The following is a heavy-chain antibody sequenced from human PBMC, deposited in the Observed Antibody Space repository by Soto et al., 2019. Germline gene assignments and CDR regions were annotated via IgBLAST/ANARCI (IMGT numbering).Heavy chain of an antibody. Sequence: QVQLVQSGAEVKKPGASVKVSCKASGYTFTSYYMHWVRQAPGQGLEWMGIINPSGGSTSYAQKFQVRVTMTRDTSTSTVYMELSSLRSEDTAVYYCARDGGGMAAAGTWGFDYWGQGTLVTVSS. CDR1: GYTFTSYY. V-gene: IGHV1-46*01. CDR3: ARDGGGMAAAGTWGFDY. J-gene: IGHJ4*02. CDR2: INPSGGST. D-gene: IGHD6-13*01.